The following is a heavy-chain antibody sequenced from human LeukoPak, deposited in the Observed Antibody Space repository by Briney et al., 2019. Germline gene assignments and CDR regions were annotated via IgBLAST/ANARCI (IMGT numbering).Heavy chain of an antibody. J-gene: IGHJ3*02. D-gene: IGHD3-3*01. CDR1: GGSFSGYY. V-gene: IGHV4-34*01. CDR3: AREPYYDFWSGYYDAFGI. CDR2: INHSGST. Sequence: SETLSLTCAVYGGSFSGYYWSWIRQPPGKGLEWIGEINHSGSTNYNPSLKSRVTISVDTSKNQFSLRLSSVTAADTAVYYCAREPYYDFWSGYYDAFGIWGQGTMVTVSS.